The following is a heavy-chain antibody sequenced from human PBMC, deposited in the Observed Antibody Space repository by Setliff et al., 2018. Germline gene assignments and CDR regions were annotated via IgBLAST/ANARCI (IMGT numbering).Heavy chain of an antibody. CDR2: IGAYNGNT. Sequence: ASVKVSCKASGYTFTNYGVTWVRQAPGQGLEWMGWIGAYNGNTYNAHKFQGRVTMTTDTSTRTAYMELSSLRSEDTAVYYCARVYCSGGSCDKPISDYWGQGTLVTVSS. CDR3: ARVYCSGGSCDKPISDY. D-gene: IGHD2-15*01. CDR1: GYTFTNYG. J-gene: IGHJ4*02. V-gene: IGHV1-18*01.